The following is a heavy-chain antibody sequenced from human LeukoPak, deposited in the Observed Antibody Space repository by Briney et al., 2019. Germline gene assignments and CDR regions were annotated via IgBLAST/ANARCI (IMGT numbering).Heavy chain of an antibody. V-gene: IGHV3-74*01. D-gene: IGHD4-23*01. CDR1: GLTFSSYW. J-gene: IGHJ4*02. CDR3: VKDRWVDY. CDR2: INSDGGST. Sequence: PGGSLRLSCAASGLTFSSYWMHWVRQAPGKGLVWVSRINSDGGSTFYADSVKGRFTISRDNSKNTLSLQMSSLRTEDTAVYYCVKDRWVDYWGQGTLVTVSS.